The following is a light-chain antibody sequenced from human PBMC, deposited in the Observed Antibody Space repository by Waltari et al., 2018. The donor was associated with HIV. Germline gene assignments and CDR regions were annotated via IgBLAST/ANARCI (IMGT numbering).Light chain of an antibody. Sequence: QSALTQPASVSGSPGQSITISCTGTCSDVGGYNYVSWYQQHPGKAPKLLIYEVSNRPCGVANRFSGSKSGNTATLTISGLQAEDEADYYCSSYTSSSTVVFGGGTKLTVL. V-gene: IGLV2-14*01. CDR2: EVS. J-gene: IGLJ2*01. CDR1: CSDVGGYNY. CDR3: SSYTSSSTVV.